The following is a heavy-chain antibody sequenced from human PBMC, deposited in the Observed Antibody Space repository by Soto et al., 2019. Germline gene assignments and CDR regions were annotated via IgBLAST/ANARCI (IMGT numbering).Heavy chain of an antibody. CDR2: ISTNGGST. Sequence: GGSLRLSCSASGFTFSIYAMHWVRQAPGKGLEYVSSISTNGGSTDYADSVKGRFTISRDNAKNSLYLQMNSLRAEDTAVYYCARFYYDSSGYLPSPYYYYYGMDVWGQGTTVTVSS. D-gene: IGHD3-22*01. J-gene: IGHJ6*02. V-gene: IGHV3-64*04. CDR1: GFTFSIYA. CDR3: ARFYYDSSGYLPSPYYYYYGMDV.